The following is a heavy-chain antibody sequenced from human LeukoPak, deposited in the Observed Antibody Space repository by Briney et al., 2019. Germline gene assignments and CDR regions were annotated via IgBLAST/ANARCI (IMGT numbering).Heavy chain of an antibody. J-gene: IGHJ1*01. CDR2: INHSGST. CDR1: GGSFSGYY. Sequence: SETLSLTCAVYGGSFSGYYWSWIRQPPGKGLEWIGEINHSGSTNYNPSLKSRVTISVDTSKNQFSLKLSSVTAADTAVYYCARVKVGYDTAPEYFQHWGQGTLVTVSS. V-gene: IGHV4-34*01. CDR3: ARVKVGYDTAPEYFQH. D-gene: IGHD5-12*01.